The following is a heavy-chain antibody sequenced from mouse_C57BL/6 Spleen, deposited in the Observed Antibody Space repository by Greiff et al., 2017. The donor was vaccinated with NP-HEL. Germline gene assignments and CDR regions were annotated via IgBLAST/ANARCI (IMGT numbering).Heavy chain of an antibody. CDR1: GYSITSGYD. D-gene: IGHD1-1*01. CDR2: ISYSGST. CDR3: AREKDYYGSSWFAY. V-gene: IGHV3-1*01. Sequence: DVKLQESGPGMVKPSQSLSLTCTVTGYSITSGYDWHWIRHFPGNKLEWMGYISYSGSTNYNPSLKSRISITHDTSKNHFFLKLNSVTTEDTATYYCAREKDYYGSSWFAYWGQGTLVTVSA. J-gene: IGHJ3*01.